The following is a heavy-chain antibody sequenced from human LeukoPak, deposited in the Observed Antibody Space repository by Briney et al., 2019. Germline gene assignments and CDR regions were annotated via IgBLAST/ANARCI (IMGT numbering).Heavy chain of an antibody. V-gene: IGHV1-18*01. D-gene: IGHD3-10*01. Sequence: ASVKVSCKASGYTFTSYGISWVRQAPGQGLEWMGWISAYNGNTNYAQKLQGRVTMTTDTSTSTAYMELRSLRSDDTAVYYCARAGVRGVITYYYYYYYMDVWGKGTTVTVSS. CDR2: ISAYNGNT. CDR3: ARAGVRGVITYYYYYYYMDV. J-gene: IGHJ6*03. CDR1: GYTFTSYG.